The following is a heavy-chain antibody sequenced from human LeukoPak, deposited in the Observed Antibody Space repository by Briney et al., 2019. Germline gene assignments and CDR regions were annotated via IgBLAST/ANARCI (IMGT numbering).Heavy chain of an antibody. Sequence: GGSLRLSRAASGFTFSSYWMSWVRQAPGKGLEWVANIKQDGSEKYYVDSVKGRFTISRDNAKNSLYLQMNSLSAEDTAVYYCARDPDYGDSLDYWGQGTLVTVSS. J-gene: IGHJ4*02. D-gene: IGHD4-17*01. CDR2: IKQDGSEK. V-gene: IGHV3-7*01. CDR1: GFTFSSYW. CDR3: ARDPDYGDSLDY.